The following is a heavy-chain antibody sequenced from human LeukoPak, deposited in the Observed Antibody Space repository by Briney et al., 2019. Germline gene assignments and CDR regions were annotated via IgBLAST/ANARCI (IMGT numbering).Heavy chain of an antibody. V-gene: IGHV5-10-1*01. J-gene: IGHJ6*02. Sequence: GESLRISCKGSGYSFTSYWISWVRQMPGKGLEWMVRIDPSDSYTNYSPSFQGHVTISADKSISTAYLQWSSLKASDTAMYYCARDSGFRDYYYGMDVWGQGTTVTVSS. CDR2: IDPSDSYT. CDR3: ARDSGFRDYYYGMDV. CDR1: GYSFTSYW. D-gene: IGHD2-15*01.